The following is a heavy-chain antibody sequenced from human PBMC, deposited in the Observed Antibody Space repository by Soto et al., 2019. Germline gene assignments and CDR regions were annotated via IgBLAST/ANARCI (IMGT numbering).Heavy chain of an antibody. CDR2: FSFGGPT. CDR3: ASGYSTNNWFDP. Sequence: KPSETLSLTCTVSGDSISSSNYLWGWIRQPPGKGLEWIGSFSFGGPTYYNPSLESRVTISVDTSKNQFSLRLRSVTAADTALYYCASGYSTNNWFDPWGQGTLVTVSS. CDR1: GDSISSSNYL. J-gene: IGHJ5*02. V-gene: IGHV4-39*01. D-gene: IGHD2-15*01.